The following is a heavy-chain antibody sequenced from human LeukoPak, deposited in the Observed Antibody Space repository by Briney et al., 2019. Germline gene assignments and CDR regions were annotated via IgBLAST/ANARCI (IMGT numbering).Heavy chain of an antibody. CDR2: ISYDGSNK. V-gene: IGHV3-30*18. Sequence: PGGSLRLSCAASGFIFSGYGMHWVRQAPGKGLEWVAVISYDGSNKYYTESVKGRFTVSRDNSKTNLYLQMNSLTAEDTAVYYCAKDLPLRFLDYYYGLDVWGQGTTVTVSS. CDR1: GFIFSGYG. D-gene: IGHD3-3*01. CDR3: AKDLPLRFLDYYYGLDV. J-gene: IGHJ6*02.